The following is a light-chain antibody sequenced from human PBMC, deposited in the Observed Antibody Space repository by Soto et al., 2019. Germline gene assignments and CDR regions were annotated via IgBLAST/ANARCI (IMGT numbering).Light chain of an antibody. CDR3: QQYDDLPIT. Sequence: DIQMTQSPSSLSASVGDRVTITCQASQDISDHLNWYQQKPGKAPKVLIYDASSLETGVPSRFSGSGSGTDFTFTISSLQPEDVATYYCQQYDDLPITFGQGTRLGIK. CDR2: DAS. J-gene: IGKJ5*01. CDR1: QDISDH. V-gene: IGKV1-33*01.